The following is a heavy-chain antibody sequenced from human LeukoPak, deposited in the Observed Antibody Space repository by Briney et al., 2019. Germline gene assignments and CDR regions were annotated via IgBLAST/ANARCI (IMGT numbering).Heavy chain of an antibody. J-gene: IGHJ5*02. CDR1: GGSFSGYY. V-gene: IGHV4-34*01. D-gene: IGHD3-3*01. Sequence: SETLSLTCAVYGGSFSGYYWSWIRQPPGKGLEWIGEINHSGSTNYNPSLKSRVTISVDTSKNQFSLKLSSVTAADTAVYYCARLYYDFWSGYYKSWGQGTLVTVSS. CDR3: ARLYYDFWSGYYKS. CDR2: INHSGST.